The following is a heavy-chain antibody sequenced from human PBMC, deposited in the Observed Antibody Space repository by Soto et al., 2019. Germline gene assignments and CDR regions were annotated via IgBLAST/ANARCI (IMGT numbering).Heavy chain of an antibody. V-gene: IGHV1-69*12. CDR2: IIPIFVTA. Sequence: QVQLVQSGAEVKKPGSSVKVSCKASVGTFSSYAISWVRQAPGQGLEWMGGIIPIFVTANYAPKFQGRVTITADESTRRAYMQLSSLRSEVTVVYYCAGGPIAAAGSEGDSFYYYGMDVWGQGTRVTVSS. CDR1: VGTFSSYA. D-gene: IGHD6-13*01. CDR3: AGGPIAAAGSEGDSFYYYGMDV. J-gene: IGHJ6*02.